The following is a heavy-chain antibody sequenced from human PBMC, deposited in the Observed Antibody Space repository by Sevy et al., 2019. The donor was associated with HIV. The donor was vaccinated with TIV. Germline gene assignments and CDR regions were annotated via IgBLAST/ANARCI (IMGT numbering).Heavy chain of an antibody. Sequence: SETLSLTCTVSGYSITDDYYWGWIRQSPGKGLEWIVHIYHSGSTYYNPSLDSRVTPSVDTSKNQFSLRLSSVTAADTAIYYCARVKLRGAHYYDFWGQGTLVTVSS. J-gene: IGHJ4*02. D-gene: IGHD3-22*01. V-gene: IGHV4-38-2*02. CDR1: GYSITDDYY. CDR2: IYHSGST. CDR3: ARVKLRGAHYYDF.